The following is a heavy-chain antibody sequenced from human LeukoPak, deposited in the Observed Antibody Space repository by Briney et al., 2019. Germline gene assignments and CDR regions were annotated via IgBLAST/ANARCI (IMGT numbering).Heavy chain of an antibody. D-gene: IGHD1-26*01. J-gene: IGHJ5*02. CDR1: GGSIISSSYY. Sequence: SETLSLTRTVSGGSIISSSYYWGWIRQPPGKGLEWIGSIYYSGSTYYNPSLKSRVTISVDTSKNQFSLKLSSVTAADTAVYYCAKLLGLGFDPWGQGTLVTVSS. V-gene: IGHV4-39*01. CDR2: IYYSGST. CDR3: AKLLGLGFDP.